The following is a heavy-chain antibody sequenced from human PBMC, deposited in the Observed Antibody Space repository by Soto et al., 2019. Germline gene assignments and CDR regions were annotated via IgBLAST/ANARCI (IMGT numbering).Heavy chain of an antibody. J-gene: IGHJ4*02. CDR1: GFTFSSYV. D-gene: IGHD3-22*01. V-gene: IGHV3-30-3*01. CDR3: ARGNNDYDSSGYDLDY. Sequence: LRLSCAASGFTFSSYVMHWVRQAPGKGLEWVAGLSDDGSNKHYADSVKGRFTISRDNSKNTLYLQMNSLRAEDTAVYYCARGNNDYDSSGYDLDYWGQGTLVTVSS. CDR2: LSDDGSNK.